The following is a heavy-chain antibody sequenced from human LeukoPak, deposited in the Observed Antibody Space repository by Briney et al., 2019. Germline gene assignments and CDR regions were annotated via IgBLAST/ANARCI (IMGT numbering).Heavy chain of an antibody. D-gene: IGHD5-12*01. CDR3: AKKGRLRGANGGYDR. V-gene: IGHV3-30*18. CDR2: ISYDGNNK. J-gene: IGHJ4*02. Sequence: PGGSLRLSCAASGFTFSSYGMHWVRQAPGKGLEWVAVISYDGNNKNYADSVKGRFTISRDNSKNTLYLQINSPRAEDTAVYYCAKKGRLRGANGGYDRWGQGTLVIVSS. CDR1: GFTFSSYG.